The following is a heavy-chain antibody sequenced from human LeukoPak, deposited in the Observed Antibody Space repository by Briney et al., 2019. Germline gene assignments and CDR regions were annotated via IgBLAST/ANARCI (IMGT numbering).Heavy chain of an antibody. D-gene: IGHD1-14*01. CDR2: ISGSGDST. J-gene: IGHJ6*02. V-gene: IGHV3-23*01. CDR3: VRRAAVRGMDF. CDR1: GFIFDTHT. Sequence: GGSLRLSCTASGFIFDTHTLTWVRQAPGKGLGWVASISGSGDSTNYGDSVKGRFTISRDNFKRTVHLEMSNLRADDTAMYYCVRRAAVRGMDFWGLGTTVIVSS.